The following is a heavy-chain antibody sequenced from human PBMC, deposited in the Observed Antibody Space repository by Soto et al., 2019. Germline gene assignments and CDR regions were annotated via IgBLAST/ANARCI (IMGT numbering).Heavy chain of an antibody. Sequence: GESLRLSCAASGFTFSSYSMNWVRQAPGKGLEWVSSISSSSSYIYYADSVKGRFTISRDNAKNSLYLQMNSLRAEDTAVYYCARAPNDAAFDIWGQGTMVTVSS. J-gene: IGHJ3*02. V-gene: IGHV3-21*01. CDR2: ISSSSSYI. CDR3: ARAPNDAAFDI. D-gene: IGHD3-16*01. CDR1: GFTFSSYS.